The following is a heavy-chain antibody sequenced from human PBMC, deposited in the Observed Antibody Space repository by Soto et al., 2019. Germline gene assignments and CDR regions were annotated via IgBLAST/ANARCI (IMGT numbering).Heavy chain of an antibody. V-gene: IGHV4-39*01. CDR2: IYYSGST. J-gene: IGHJ4*02. Sequence: QLQLQESGPGLVKPSETLSLTCTVSGGSISRSSYYWGWIRQPPGKGLEWIGSIYYSGSTYYNPSRKSRVTISVDTSKNRFSLKLSSVTAADTAVYYCARHDWNGVDYWGQGTLVTVSS. CDR3: ARHDWNGVDY. D-gene: IGHD1-1*01. CDR1: GGSISRSSYY.